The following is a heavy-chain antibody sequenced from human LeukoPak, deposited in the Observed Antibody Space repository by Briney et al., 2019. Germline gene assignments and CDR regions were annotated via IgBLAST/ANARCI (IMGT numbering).Heavy chain of an antibody. CDR3: AKGGGNDYYGMDV. D-gene: IGHD6-25*01. Sequence: GTSLRLSCAASGFTFSHYAMHWVRQAPGKGLEWVSFISYDGSNEYYADSVKGRLTISRDNSKNTLYLQINSLRAEDTAVNYCAKGGGNDYYGMDVWGQGTTVTVSS. J-gene: IGHJ6*02. V-gene: IGHV3-30-3*01. CDR1: GFTFSHYA. CDR2: ISYDGSNE.